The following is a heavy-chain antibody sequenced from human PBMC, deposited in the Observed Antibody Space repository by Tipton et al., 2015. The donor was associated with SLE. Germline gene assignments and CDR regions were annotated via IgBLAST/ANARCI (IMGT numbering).Heavy chain of an antibody. V-gene: IGHV3-23*01. D-gene: IGHD5-12*01. J-gene: IGHJ4*02. CDR2: ISGSGAST. Sequence: SLRLSCAASGFSFSGYAMSWVRQAPGEGLECVATISGSGASTFYADSVKGRLTVSRDNSKNTVYLQMNSLRAEDTAVYYCTKGSRGYTNYVFDFWGQGTLVTVSS. CDR3: TKGSRGYTNYVFDF. CDR1: GFSFSGYA.